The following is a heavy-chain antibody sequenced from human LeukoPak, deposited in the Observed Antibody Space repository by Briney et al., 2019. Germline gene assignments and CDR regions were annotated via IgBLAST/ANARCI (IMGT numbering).Heavy chain of an antibody. V-gene: IGHV3-7*01. CDR1: GFTFSSYW. CDR3: ARGLVGATSPFDY. J-gene: IGHJ4*02. D-gene: IGHD1-26*01. Sequence: GGTLRLSCAASGFTFSSYWMSWVRQAPGQGLEWVANIKQDGSEKYYVDSVKGRFTISRDNAKNSLYLQMISLRAEDTAVYYCARGLVGATSPFDYWGQGTLVTVSS. CDR2: IKQDGSEK.